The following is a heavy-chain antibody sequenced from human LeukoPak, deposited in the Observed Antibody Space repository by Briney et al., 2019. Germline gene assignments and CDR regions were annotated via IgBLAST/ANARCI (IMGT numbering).Heavy chain of an antibody. Sequence: SETLSLTCAVSGGSISSGGYSWSWIRQPPGKGLEWIGYIYHSGSTYYNPSLKSRVTISVDRSKNQFSLKLSSVTAADTAVYYCARGGDYYDSSGWAFDIWGQGTMVTVSS. J-gene: IGHJ3*02. CDR1: GGSISSGGYS. D-gene: IGHD3-22*01. CDR2: IYHSGST. V-gene: IGHV4-30-2*01. CDR3: ARGGDYYDSSGWAFDI.